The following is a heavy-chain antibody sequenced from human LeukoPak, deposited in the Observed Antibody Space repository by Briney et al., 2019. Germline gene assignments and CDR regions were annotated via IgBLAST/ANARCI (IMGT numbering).Heavy chain of an antibody. J-gene: IGHJ5*02. Sequence: GGSLRLSCAASGFTFSSYSMNWVRQAPGKGLEWVSYISSSSSTIYYADSVKGRFTISRDNAKNSLYLQMNSLRAEDTAVYYCARDHGGFGDNWFDPWGQGTLVTVSS. CDR3: ARDHGGFGDNWFDP. CDR1: GFTFSSYS. D-gene: IGHD3-10*01. CDR2: ISSSSSTI. V-gene: IGHV3-48*04.